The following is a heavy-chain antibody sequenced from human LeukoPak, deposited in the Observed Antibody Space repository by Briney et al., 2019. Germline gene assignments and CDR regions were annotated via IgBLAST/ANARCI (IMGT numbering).Heavy chain of an antibody. CDR1: GGSFSGYS. J-gene: IGHJ4*02. V-gene: IGHV4-34*01. CDR2: IDRSGST. Sequence: SETLSLTCAVYGGSFSGYSWTWIRQPPGKGLEWIGEIDRSGSTNYNPAPKSRLTISVDTSKNQFSLKLRSVTAADTAVYYCARGSATGLAYWGQGNLVTVSS. D-gene: IGHD1-1*01. CDR3: ARGSATGLAY.